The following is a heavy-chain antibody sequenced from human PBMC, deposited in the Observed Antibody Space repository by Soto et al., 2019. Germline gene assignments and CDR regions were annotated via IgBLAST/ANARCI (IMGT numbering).Heavy chain of an antibody. CDR1: GGSLSSYP. CDR2: IIPIVGLT. D-gene: IGHD2-8*02. CDR3: ARPTGGHDAGGNYMDV. Sequence: QVQLLQSGSEVKKPGSSVMVSCRASGGSLSSYPVTWVRQAPGQGLEWMGRIIPIVGLTNYAQKFQGRVTITADKSTSTAYMELSSLRSDDTAVYYCARPTGGHDAGGNYMDVWGKGTTVIVSS. J-gene: IGHJ6*03. V-gene: IGHV1-69*02.